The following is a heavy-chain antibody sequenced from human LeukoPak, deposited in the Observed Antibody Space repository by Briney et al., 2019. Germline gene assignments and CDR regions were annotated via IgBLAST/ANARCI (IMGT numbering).Heavy chain of an antibody. D-gene: IGHD4-11*01. CDR1: GGTFRNYA. CDR2: IIPLFGRA. CDR3: ASPKEDSDYYFDY. Sequence: SVKLSLKASGGTFRNYAISWVRQAPGQGLEWMGGIIPLFGRAEYAQRFQGRVTITADESTSTAYLELSILRSEDTAVYYCASPKEDSDYYFDYWGQGTLVTVSS. V-gene: IGHV1-69*01. J-gene: IGHJ4*02.